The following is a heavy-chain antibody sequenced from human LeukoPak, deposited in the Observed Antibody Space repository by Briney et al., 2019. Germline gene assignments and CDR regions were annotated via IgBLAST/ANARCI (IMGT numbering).Heavy chain of an antibody. CDR3: ARRYGGNRPFDY. CDR2: IYYSGST. D-gene: IGHD4-23*01. J-gene: IGHJ4*02. CDR1: GDSISSYY. V-gene: IGHV4-59*08. Sequence: PSETLSLTCTVSGDSISSYYWSWIRQPPGKGLEWIGYIYYSGSTNYNPSLKSRVTISVDTSKNQFSLKLSSVTAADTAVYYCARRYGGNRPFDYWGQGTLVTASS.